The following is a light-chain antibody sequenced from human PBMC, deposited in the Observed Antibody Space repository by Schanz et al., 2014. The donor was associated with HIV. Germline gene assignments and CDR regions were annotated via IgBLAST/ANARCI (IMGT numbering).Light chain of an antibody. V-gene: IGLV1-40*01. J-gene: IGLJ2*01. CDR1: RSNIGAGYD. CDR3: AAWDDSLSGPL. CDR2: GST. Sequence: QSVLTQPPSVSAAPGQRVTISCTGSRSNIGAGYDVHWYQHLPGTAPKLLIYGSTNRPSGVPDRFSGSKSGTAASLAISGLRSADEADYFCAAWDDSLSGPLFGGGTKLTVL.